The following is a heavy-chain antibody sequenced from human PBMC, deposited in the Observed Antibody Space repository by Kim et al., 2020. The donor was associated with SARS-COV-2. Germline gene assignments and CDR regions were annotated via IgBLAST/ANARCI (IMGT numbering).Heavy chain of an antibody. Sequence: GGSLRLSCAASGFTFSSYWMSWVRQAPGKGLEGVANIKQDGSEKYYVDSVKGRFTISRDNAKNSLYLQMNSLRAEDTAVYYCARDINCSSTSYRLYFYYGMDVWGQGTTVTVSS. J-gene: IGHJ6*02. D-gene: IGHD2-2*01. CDR3: ARDINCSSTSYRLYFYYGMDV. CDR1: GFTFSSYW. CDR2: IKQDGSEK. V-gene: IGHV3-7*01.